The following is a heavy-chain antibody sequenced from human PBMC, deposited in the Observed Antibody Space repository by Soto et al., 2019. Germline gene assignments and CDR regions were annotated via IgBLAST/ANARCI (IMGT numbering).Heavy chain of an antibody. J-gene: IGHJ6*02. CDR2: ISGSGGST. V-gene: IGHV3-23*04. CDR1: GFAFSSYW. D-gene: IGHD5-12*01. Sequence: EEQLVESGGGLVQPGGSLRLSCAASGFAFSSYWMHWVRQAPGKGLEWVSAISGSGGSTYYADSVKGRFTISRDNSKNTLYLQMNSLRAEDTAVYYCAKREMATIGYYYYGMDVWGQGTTVTVSS. CDR3: AKREMATIGYYYYGMDV.